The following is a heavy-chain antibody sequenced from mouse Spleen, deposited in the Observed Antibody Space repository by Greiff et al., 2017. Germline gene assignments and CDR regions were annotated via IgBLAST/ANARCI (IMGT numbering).Heavy chain of an antibody. J-gene: IGHJ4*01. CDR2: ICSGGST. V-gene: IGHV2-2*01. CDR1: GFSLTSYG. Sequence: VKLQESGPGLVQPSQSLSITCTVSGFSLTSYGVHWVRQSPGKGLEWLGVICSGGSTDYNDAFISSLSINKDSSKSQVFIKMNSLQADDTAIYYCARKPDGSSDGGDAMDYWGQGTSVTVSS. D-gene: IGHD1-1*01. CDR3: ARKPDGSSDGGDAMDY.